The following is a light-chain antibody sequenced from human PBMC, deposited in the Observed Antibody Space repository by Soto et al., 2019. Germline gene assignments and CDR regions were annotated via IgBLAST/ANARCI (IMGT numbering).Light chain of an antibody. Sequence: DIVMTQSPDSLAASLGERATINCKSSQSGLYSSNTKNYLAWYQQKPGQPPKLLIYWASTRESGVPDRFSGGGSGTDFTLTISSLQAEDVAVYYCQQYYSTPPYTFGQGTKLEIK. V-gene: IGKV4-1*01. CDR2: WAS. J-gene: IGKJ2*01. CDR1: QSGLYSSNTKNY. CDR3: QQYYSTPPYT.